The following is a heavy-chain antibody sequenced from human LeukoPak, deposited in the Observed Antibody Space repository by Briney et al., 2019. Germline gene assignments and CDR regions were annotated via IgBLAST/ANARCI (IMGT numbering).Heavy chain of an antibody. J-gene: IGHJ4*02. CDR2: ISSSSSTI. Sequence: HPGGSQRLPCAASGFTFSSYSMNWVRQAPGKGLEWVSYISSSSSTIYYADSVKGRFTISRDNSKNTLYLQMNSLRAEDTAVYYCASLLLVPDSMPNYWGQGTLVTVSS. D-gene: IGHD6-6*01. CDR3: ASLLLVPDSMPNY. CDR1: GFTFSSYS. V-gene: IGHV3-48*01.